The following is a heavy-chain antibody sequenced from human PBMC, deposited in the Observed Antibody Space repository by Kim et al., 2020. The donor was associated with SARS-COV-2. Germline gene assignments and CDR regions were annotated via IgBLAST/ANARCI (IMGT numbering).Heavy chain of an antibody. D-gene: IGHD6-13*01. J-gene: IGHJ4*02. V-gene: IGHV1-24*01. CDR2: FDPEDGET. Sequence: ASVKVSCKVSGYTLTELSMHWVRQAPGKVLEWMGGFDPEDGETIYAQKFQGRVTMTEDTSTDTAYMELSSLRSEDTAVYYCATVLPGQQLVHYYWGQGTLVTVSS. CDR3: ATVLPGQQLVHYY. CDR1: GYTLTELS.